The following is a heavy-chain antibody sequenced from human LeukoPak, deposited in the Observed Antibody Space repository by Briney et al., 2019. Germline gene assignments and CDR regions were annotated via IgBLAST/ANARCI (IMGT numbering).Heavy chain of an antibody. V-gene: IGHV3-23*01. J-gene: IGHJ4*02. Sequence: QPGGSLSLSCAASGFTFSSYAMNWVRQAPGKGLEWVSAVSSGGSTYYADSVKGRFTISRDNSKNTLYLQMNSLRAEDTAVYYCAKRAFYDSRGYYYLYYFDNWGQGTLVTVSS. CDR3: AKRAFYDSRGYYYLYYFDN. CDR1: GFTFSSYA. D-gene: IGHD3-22*01. CDR2: VSSGGST.